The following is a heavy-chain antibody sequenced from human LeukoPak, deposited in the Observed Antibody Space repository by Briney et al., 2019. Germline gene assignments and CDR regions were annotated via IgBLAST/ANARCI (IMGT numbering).Heavy chain of an antibody. D-gene: IGHD2-21*01. CDR1: GFTFSSYA. CDR3: AKPKHIVVVIGWFDP. Sequence: GGSLRLSCAAPGFTFSSYAMSWVRQAPGKGLEWVSAISGSGGSTYYADSVKGRFTISRDNSKNTLYLQMNSLRAEDTAVYYCAKPKHIVVVIGWFDPWGQGTLVTVSS. V-gene: IGHV3-23*01. CDR2: ISGSGGST. J-gene: IGHJ5*02.